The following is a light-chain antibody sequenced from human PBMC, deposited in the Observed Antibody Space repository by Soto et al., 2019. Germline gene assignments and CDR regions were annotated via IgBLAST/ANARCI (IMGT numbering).Light chain of an antibody. V-gene: IGKV3-15*01. CDR1: QTVSIN. J-gene: IGKJ1*01. Sequence: EIVMTQSPATLSVSPGERATLSCRASQTVSINLAWYQQKPGQGPRLLIYGASTRATGIPARFSGSGSGTEFTLTINSLQPEDFAIYYCQQYTNWPPWTFGQGTK. CDR3: QQYTNWPPWT. CDR2: GAS.